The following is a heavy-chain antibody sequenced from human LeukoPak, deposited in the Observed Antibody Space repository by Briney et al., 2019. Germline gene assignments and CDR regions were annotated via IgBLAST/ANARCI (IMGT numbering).Heavy chain of an antibody. V-gene: IGHV1-2*02. CDR1: SYTFTGYF. CDR2: INHNSGGK. D-gene: IGHD6-6*01. J-gene: IGHJ3*02. CDR3: ARGGIAARPCAFDI. Sequence: SVKDSCKASSYTFTGYFIHWVRQAPGRGREWMGWINHNSGGKNYAQKFQGRVTMTRHTSISTAYMELSRLRSDGTAVFYCARGGIAARPCAFDIWGQGTMVTVSS.